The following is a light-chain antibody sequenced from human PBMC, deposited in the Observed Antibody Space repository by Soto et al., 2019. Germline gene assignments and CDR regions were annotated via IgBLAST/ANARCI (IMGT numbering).Light chain of an antibody. CDR2: EVS. V-gene: IGLV2-14*01. Sequence: SALTQPASVSGSPGQSITISCIGTSSDVGTYKYVSWFQQHPGKAPKLIIYEVSNRPSGASNRFSGSKSGNTASLTISGLQADDEADYYCSSYRGSSTQVFGTGTKLTVL. CDR3: SSYRGSSTQV. J-gene: IGLJ1*01. CDR1: SSDVGTYKY.